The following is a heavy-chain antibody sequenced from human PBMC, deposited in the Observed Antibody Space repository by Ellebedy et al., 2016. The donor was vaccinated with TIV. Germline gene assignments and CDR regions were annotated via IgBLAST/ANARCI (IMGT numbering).Heavy chain of an antibody. CDR2: IRYDGSKR. Sequence: GGSLRLSCVASGSTFGSYGMHWVRQAPGKGLEWVAFIRYDGSKRNYADSVKGLFTISRDNSKNTLYLQMNSLRIEDTAVYHCTDGGERAKFQNWGQGTLVTVSS. CDR1: GSTFGSYG. CDR3: TDGGERAKFQN. V-gene: IGHV3-30*02. J-gene: IGHJ1*01. D-gene: IGHD1-26*01.